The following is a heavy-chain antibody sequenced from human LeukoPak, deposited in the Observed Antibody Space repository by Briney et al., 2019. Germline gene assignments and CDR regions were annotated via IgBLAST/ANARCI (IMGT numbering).Heavy chain of an antibody. CDR2: IYYSGST. V-gene: IGHV4-59*01. D-gene: IGHD5-18*01. CDR1: GAAIGIYY. CDR3: ARDRTDTAMVGFDY. Sequence: SETLSLTCSVSGAAIGIYYWSWIRQPPGKGLEWIGYIYYSGSTNYNPSLKSRVTISVDTSKNQFSLKLSSVTAADTAVYYCARDRTDTAMVGFDYWGQGTLVTVSS. J-gene: IGHJ4*02.